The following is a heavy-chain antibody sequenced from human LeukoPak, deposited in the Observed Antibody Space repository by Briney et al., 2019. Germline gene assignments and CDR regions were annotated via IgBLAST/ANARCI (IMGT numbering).Heavy chain of an antibody. CDR3: ARGDYDFWNGYSAYYYYMDV. CDR1: GFTFITYS. V-gene: IGHV3-21*01. CDR2: ISSSSSYI. D-gene: IGHD3/OR15-3a*01. J-gene: IGHJ6*03. Sequence: AGGSLRLSCAASGFTFITYSMNWVRQAPGKGLEWVSSISSSSSYIYYADSVRGRFTISRDNPKNSLYLQMNSLRAEDTAVYYCARGDYDFWNGYSAYYYYMDVWGKGTTVTVSS.